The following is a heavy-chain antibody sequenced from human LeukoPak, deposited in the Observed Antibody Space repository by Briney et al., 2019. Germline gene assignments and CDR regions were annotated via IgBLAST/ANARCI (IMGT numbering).Heavy chain of an antibody. D-gene: IGHD3-3*01. V-gene: IGHV3-48*02. CDR2: ISSSSSTI. J-gene: IGHJ6*02. Sequence: HPGGSLRLSCAASGFTFSSYSMNWVRQAPGKGLEWVSYISSSSSTIYYADSVKGRFTISRDNAKNLLYLQMNSLRDEDTAVYYCASTSGPYYYYGMDVWGQGTTVTVSS. CDR3: ASTSGPYYYYGMDV. CDR1: GFTFSSYS.